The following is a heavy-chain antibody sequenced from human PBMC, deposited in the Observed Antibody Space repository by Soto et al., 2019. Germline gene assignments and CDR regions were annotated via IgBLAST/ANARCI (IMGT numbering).Heavy chain of an antibody. CDR3: ARGGYYDSSGSRNYHYYGMNV. J-gene: IGHJ6*02. Sequence: ASVKVSCKASGSTFISYGINWVRQAPGQGLEWLGWISPYDGNTKYAQILQGRVSMTTDTSTKTAYMEVRSLRSDDTAVYYCARGGYYDSSGSRNYHYYGMNVWGQGTTVTVSS. V-gene: IGHV1-18*01. CDR2: ISPYDGNT. CDR1: GSTFISYG. D-gene: IGHD3-22*01.